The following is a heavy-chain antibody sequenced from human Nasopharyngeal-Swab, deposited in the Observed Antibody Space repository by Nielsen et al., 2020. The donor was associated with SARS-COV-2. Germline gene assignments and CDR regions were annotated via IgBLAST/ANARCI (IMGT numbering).Heavy chain of an antibody. CDR2: INAGNGNT. CDR3: ARDTGDCSGGSCYPGRFDP. J-gene: IGHJ5*02. Sequence: WVRKAPGKGLEWMGWINAGNGNTKYSQKFQGRVTITRDTSASTAYMELSSLRSEDTAVYYCARDTGDCSGGSCYPGRFDPWGQGTLVTVSS. V-gene: IGHV1-3*01. D-gene: IGHD2-15*01.